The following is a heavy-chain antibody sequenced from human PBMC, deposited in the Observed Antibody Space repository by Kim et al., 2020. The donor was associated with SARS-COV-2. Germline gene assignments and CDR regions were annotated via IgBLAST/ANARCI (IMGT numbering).Heavy chain of an antibody. J-gene: IGHJ4*02. CDR2: IKQDGSEK. D-gene: IGHD6-19*01. V-gene: IGHV3-7*03. CDR3: ARDIIAVADETDY. Sequence: GGSLRLSCTASGFTFSSYWMSWVRQAPGKGLEWVANIKQDGSEKYYVDSVKGRFTISRDNAKNSLYLQMNSLRAEDTAVYYCARDIIAVADETDYWGQGTLVTVSS. CDR1: GFTFSSYW.